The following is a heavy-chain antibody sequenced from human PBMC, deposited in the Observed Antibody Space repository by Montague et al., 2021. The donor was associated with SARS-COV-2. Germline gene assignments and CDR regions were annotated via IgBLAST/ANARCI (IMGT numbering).Heavy chain of an antibody. J-gene: IGHJ4*01. Sequence: CAISGDSVSRNGVAWTWIRQSPSRGLEYLGRTYYTSRWHNDQAPSVKGRLTVNPDTSKNQFSLRLNSVTPEDTAVYYCARDGDGWEVPFDFWSQGTLVTVSS. V-gene: IGHV6-1*01. CDR3: ARDGDGWEVPFDF. CDR1: GDSVSRNGVA. D-gene: IGHD1-26*01. CDR2: TYYTSRWHN.